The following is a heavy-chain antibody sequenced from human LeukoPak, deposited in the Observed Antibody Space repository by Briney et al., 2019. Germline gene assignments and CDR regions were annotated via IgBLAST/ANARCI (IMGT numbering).Heavy chain of an antibody. CDR2: IKGDGSHT. D-gene: IGHD2-15*01. V-gene: IGHV3-74*01. Sequence: GSLRLSCAASGFTFSNYWLHWVRQAPGKGLVWVSRIKGDGSHTIYADSVKGRFTISRDNAKNTLYLQMNSLRAEDTAVYYCAKDLVEYCSGGSCRPSYDYWGQGTLVTVSS. J-gene: IGHJ4*02. CDR3: AKDLVEYCSGGSCRPSYDY. CDR1: GFTFSNYW.